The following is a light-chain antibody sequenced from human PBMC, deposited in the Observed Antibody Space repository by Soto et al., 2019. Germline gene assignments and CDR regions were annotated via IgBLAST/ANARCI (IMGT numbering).Light chain of an antibody. CDR2: DAS. CDR1: QSISSW. J-gene: IGKJ1*01. V-gene: IGKV1-5*01. Sequence: DIQMTQSPSTLSASVGDRVTITCRASQSISSWLAWYQQKPGKAPKLLIYDASSLESGFPSRFSGSGSGTEFTFTISSLQPDDFATYYCQQYNSYWTFGQGTKV. CDR3: QQYNSYWT.